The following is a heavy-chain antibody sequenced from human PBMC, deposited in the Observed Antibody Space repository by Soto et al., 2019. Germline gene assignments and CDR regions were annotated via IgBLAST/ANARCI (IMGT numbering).Heavy chain of an antibody. CDR3: ATGGSGWYRVYYYGMDV. CDR1: GYTLTELS. CDR2: FDPEDGET. J-gene: IGHJ6*02. D-gene: IGHD6-19*01. V-gene: IGHV1-24*01. Sequence: RASVKVSCKVSGYTLTELSMHWVRQAPGKGLEWMGGFDPEDGETIYAQKFQGRVTMTEDTSTDTAYMELSSLRSEDTAVYYCATGGSGWYRVYYYGMDVWGQGTTVTVSS.